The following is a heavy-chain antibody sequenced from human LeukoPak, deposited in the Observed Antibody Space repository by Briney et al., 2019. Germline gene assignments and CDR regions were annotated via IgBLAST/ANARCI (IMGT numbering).Heavy chain of an antibody. V-gene: IGHV3-48*01. D-gene: IGHD6-19*01. CDR1: GFTFSSYS. J-gene: IGHJ4*02. CDR2: ISSSSSTI. CDR3: ARARQGQWTGGFDY. Sequence: GGSLRLSCAASGFTFSSYSMNWVRQAPGKGLEWVSYISSSSSTIYYADSVKGRFTISRDKAKNSLYLQMNSLRAEDTAVYYCARARQGQWTGGFDYWGQGTLVTVSS.